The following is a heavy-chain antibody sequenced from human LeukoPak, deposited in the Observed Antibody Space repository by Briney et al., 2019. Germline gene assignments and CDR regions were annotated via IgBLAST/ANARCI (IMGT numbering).Heavy chain of an antibody. CDR2: ISGGGSYT. CDR1: GFSFSSFA. D-gene: IGHD6-19*01. J-gene: IGHJ4*02. Sequence: GGSLRLSCVGSGFSFSSFAMSWVRQAPGEGLEWVSTISGGGSYTYFADSVKGRFTVSRDDSKRMHFLQMNSLRPEDTALYFCAKRITVSAGYYLDSWGRGTLVTVSS. V-gene: IGHV3-23*01. CDR3: AKRITVSAGYYLDS.